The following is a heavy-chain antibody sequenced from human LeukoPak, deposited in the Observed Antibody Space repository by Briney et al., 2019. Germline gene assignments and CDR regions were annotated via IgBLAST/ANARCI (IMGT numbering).Heavy chain of an antibody. Sequence: GGSLRLSCAASGFTVNSNYLSWVRQAPGKGLEWVSTLYNTGNTYYANSVKGRFSISRDNSKSTLFLQMNSLRAEDTAVYYCARLAPAAGRLYFVDWGPGTLVTVSS. CDR2: LYNTGNT. D-gene: IGHD6-13*01. CDR3: ARLAPAAGRLYFVD. V-gene: IGHV3-53*01. J-gene: IGHJ4*02. CDR1: GFTVNSNY.